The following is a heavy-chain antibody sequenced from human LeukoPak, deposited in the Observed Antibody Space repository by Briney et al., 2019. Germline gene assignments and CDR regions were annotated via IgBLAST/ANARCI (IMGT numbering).Heavy chain of an antibody. CDR3: ARGGGLDV. V-gene: IGHV3-7*03. J-gene: IGHJ6*02. CDR1: GSTFSSYS. CDR2: INHNGNVN. Sequence: GGSLRLSCAASGSTFSSYSMNWVRQAPGKGLEWVASINHNGNVNYYVDSVKSRFTISRDNAKNSLYLQMSNLRAEDTAVYFCARGGGLDVWGQGATVTVSS. D-gene: IGHD3-16*01.